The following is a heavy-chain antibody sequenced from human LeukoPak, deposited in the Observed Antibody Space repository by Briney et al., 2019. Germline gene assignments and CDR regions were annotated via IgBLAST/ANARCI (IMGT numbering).Heavy chain of an antibody. Sequence: ASVKVSCKASGYTFTNYYIHWVRQAPGQGLEWMGIINPSGRSTSYAQKFQGRVAMTRDTSTSTVYMELSSLRSEDTAVYYCARDYGDYMGHYYYYYMDVWGKGTTVTVSS. J-gene: IGHJ6*03. CDR2: INPSGRST. CDR1: GYTFTNYY. D-gene: IGHD4-17*01. V-gene: IGHV1-46*01. CDR3: ARDYGDYMGHYYYYYMDV.